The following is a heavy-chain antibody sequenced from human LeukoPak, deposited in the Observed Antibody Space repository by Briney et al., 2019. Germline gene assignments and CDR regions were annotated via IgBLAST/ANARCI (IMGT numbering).Heavy chain of an antibody. CDR2: IRYDGSIK. Sequence: VGSLRLSCAASGFTFSDYAIHWVRQAPGKGLERVAFIRYDGSIKNYADSVKGRFTISRDNSKSTLYLQMNSLRTEDTAVYYCARSLRMGATSDWGQGTLVTVSS. CDR3: ARSLRMGATSD. V-gene: IGHV3-30*02. J-gene: IGHJ4*02. D-gene: IGHD1-26*01. CDR1: GFTFSDYA.